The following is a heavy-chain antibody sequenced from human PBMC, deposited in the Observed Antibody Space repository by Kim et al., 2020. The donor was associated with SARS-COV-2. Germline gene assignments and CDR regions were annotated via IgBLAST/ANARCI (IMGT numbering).Heavy chain of an antibody. J-gene: IGHJ4*02. D-gene: IGHD3-22*01. CDR1: GGSISSYY. Sequence: SETLSLTCTVSGGSISSYYWSWIRQPPGKGLEWIGYIYYSGSTNYNPSLKSRVTISVDTSKNQFSLKLSSVTAADTAVYYCARGYYDSSGYYLFDYWGQGTLVTVSS. CDR3: ARGYYDSSGYYLFDY. CDR2: IYYSGST. V-gene: IGHV4-59*01.